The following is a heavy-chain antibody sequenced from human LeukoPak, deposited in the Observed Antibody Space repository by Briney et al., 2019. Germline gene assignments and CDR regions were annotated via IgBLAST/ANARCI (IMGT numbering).Heavy chain of an antibody. V-gene: IGHV3-48*01. CDR3: ARGAHPPVDY. Sequence: QAGGSLRLSCAASGFTFSSYSMNWVRQAPGKGLEWVPYISSSSSTIYDVDSVKGRFTIARDNAKNSLYLLMNSLRAEDTAVYSCARGAHPPVDYWGQGTLVTVSS. J-gene: IGHJ4*02. CDR1: GFTFSSYS. CDR2: ISSSSSTI.